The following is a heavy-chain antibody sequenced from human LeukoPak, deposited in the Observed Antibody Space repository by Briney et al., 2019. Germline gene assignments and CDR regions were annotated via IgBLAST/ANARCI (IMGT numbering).Heavy chain of an antibody. CDR1: GFTFSSCS. CDR3: ARGWGAAAATPRGY. CDR2: ISSSSSYI. D-gene: IGHD6-13*01. J-gene: IGHJ4*02. Sequence: GGSLRLSCAASGFTFSSCSMNWVRQAPGKGLEWVSSISSSSSYIYYADSVKGRSTISRDNAKNSLYLQMNSLRAEDTAVYYCARGWGAAAATPRGYWGQGTLVTVSS. V-gene: IGHV3-21*01.